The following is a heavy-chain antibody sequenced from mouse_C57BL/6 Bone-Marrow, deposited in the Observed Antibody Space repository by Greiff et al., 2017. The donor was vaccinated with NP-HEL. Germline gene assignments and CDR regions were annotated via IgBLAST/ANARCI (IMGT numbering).Heavy chain of an antibody. CDR1: GFTFSSYA. J-gene: IGHJ1*03. CDR3: TRDGEGPSSTVVASRYFDV. CDR2: ISSGGDYI. D-gene: IGHD1-1*01. V-gene: IGHV5-9-1*02. Sequence: EVKLVESGEGLVKPGGSLKLSCAASGFTFSSYAMSWVRQTPEKRLEWVAYISSGGDYIYYADTVKGRFTISRDNARNTLYLQMSSLKSEDTAMYYCTRDGEGPSSTVVASRYFDVWGTGTTVTVSS.